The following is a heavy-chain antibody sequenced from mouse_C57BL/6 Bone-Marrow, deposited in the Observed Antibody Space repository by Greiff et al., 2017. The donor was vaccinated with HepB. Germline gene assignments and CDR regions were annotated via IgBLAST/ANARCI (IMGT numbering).Heavy chain of an antibody. V-gene: IGHV1-80*01. Sequence: VVESGASVKISCKASGYAFSSYWMNWVKQRPGKGLEWIGQIYPGDGDTNYNGKFKGKATLTADKSSSTAYMQLSSLTSEDSAVYFCAKKYGNYRYYAMDYWGQGTSVTVSS. D-gene: IGHD2-10*02. J-gene: IGHJ4*01. CDR2: IYPGDGDT. CDR1: GYAFSSYW. CDR3: AKKYGNYRYYAMDY.